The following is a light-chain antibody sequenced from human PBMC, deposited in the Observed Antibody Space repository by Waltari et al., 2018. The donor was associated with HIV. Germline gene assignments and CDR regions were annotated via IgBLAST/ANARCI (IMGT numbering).Light chain of an antibody. CDR1: NIGSLS. Sequence: SYGVSQPPSVSVAPGQTAAITCGGNNIGSLSVHCYQQRPGQAPVLVISYDNDRPSGIPERFSGSSSGNTATLTIRGVEAGDEADYYCQVWDSSSDHVLFGGGTKLTVL. V-gene: IGLV3-21*04. CDR2: YDN. CDR3: QVWDSSSDHVL. J-gene: IGLJ2*01.